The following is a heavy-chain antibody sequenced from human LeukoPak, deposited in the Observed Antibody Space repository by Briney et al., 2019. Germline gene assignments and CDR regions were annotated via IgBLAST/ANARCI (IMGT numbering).Heavy chain of an antibody. CDR1: GGSISSYY. Sequence: PSETLSLTCTVSGGSISSYYWSWIRQPPGKGLEWIGYIYYSGSTNYNPSLKSRVTISVDTSKNQFSLKLSSVTAADTAVYYCARGIPPRHWGLDYWGQGTLVTVSS. CDR2: IYYSGST. D-gene: IGHD7-27*01. V-gene: IGHV4-59*12. J-gene: IGHJ4*02. CDR3: ARGIPPRHWGLDY.